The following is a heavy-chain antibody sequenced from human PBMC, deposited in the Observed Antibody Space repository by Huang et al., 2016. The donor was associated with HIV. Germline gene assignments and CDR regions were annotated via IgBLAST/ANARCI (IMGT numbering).Heavy chain of an antibody. CDR3: ARGTGSGSFDY. CDR2: IYYSGST. CDR1: GGSVSSGSYY. V-gene: IGHV4-61*01. Sequence: QVQLQESGPGLVKPSETLSLTCTVSGGSVSSGSYYWSWIRQPPGQGLEWIGYIYYSGSTTYTPSLKSRVTISVDTSKNQFSLKLSSVTAADTAVYYCARGTGSGSFDYWGQGTLVTVSS. J-gene: IGHJ4*02. D-gene: IGHD3-10*01.